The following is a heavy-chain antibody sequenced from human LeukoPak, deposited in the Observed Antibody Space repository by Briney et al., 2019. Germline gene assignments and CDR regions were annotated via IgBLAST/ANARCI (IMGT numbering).Heavy chain of an antibody. CDR3: ASDGGRASGSSY. D-gene: IGHD1-26*01. CDR2: IKQAGSET. CDR1: GFTFSNYW. J-gene: IGHJ4*02. V-gene: IGHV3-7*01. Sequence: GGSLRLSCAASGFTFSNYWMTWVRQAPGKGLEWVANIKQAGSETYYVDSVNGRFTISRDNSNNSLYLQMSSLRAEDTAVYYCASDGGRASGSSYWGQGTLVTVSS.